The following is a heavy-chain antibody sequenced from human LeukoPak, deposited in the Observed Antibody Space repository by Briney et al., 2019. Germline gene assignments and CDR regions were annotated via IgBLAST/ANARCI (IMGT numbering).Heavy chain of an antibody. J-gene: IGHJ4*02. D-gene: IGHD6-19*01. Sequence: SETLSLTCTVSGGSISSGSYYWNWIRQPPGKGLEWIGYIYYSGSTNYNPSLKSRVTISVDTSKNQFSLKLSSVTAADTAVYYCARSSIAVAAIPFDYWGQGTLVTVSS. V-gene: IGHV4-61*01. CDR2: IYYSGST. CDR1: GGSISSGSYY. CDR3: ARSSIAVAAIPFDY.